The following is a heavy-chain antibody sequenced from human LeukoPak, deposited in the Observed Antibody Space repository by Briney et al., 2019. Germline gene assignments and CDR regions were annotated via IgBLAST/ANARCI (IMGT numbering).Heavy chain of an antibody. J-gene: IGHJ4*02. CDR1: GFTFSSYW. CDR3: ARDNAHSLRPGRVGY. Sequence: PGGSLRLSCAASGFTFSSYWMHWVRQAPGKGLVWVSRINSDGTFTSYADSVKGRFTISRDNAKNTLYLQMNSLRVEDTAVYYCARDNAHSLRPGRVGYWGQGTLVTVSS. D-gene: IGHD3-16*01. CDR2: INSDGTFT. V-gene: IGHV3-74*01.